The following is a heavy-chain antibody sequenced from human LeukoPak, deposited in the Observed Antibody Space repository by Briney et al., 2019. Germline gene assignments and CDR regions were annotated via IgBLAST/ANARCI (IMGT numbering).Heavy chain of an antibody. CDR1: GFTFSSYD. D-gene: IGHD1-1*01. Sequence: GGSLRLSCAASGFTFSSYDLSWVRQAPGKGLECVSSIRRGVGSTYYADSVKGRFTISRDNSKNTLYLQMNNLRADDTAVYYCAKKGQADDNGKPDWGQGTLVTVPS. CDR2: IRRGVGST. CDR3: AKKGQADDNGKPD. J-gene: IGHJ4*02. V-gene: IGHV3-23*01.